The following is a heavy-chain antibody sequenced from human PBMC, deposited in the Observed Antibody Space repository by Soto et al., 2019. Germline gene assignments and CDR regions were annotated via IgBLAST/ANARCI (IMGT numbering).Heavy chain of an antibody. CDR1: GVSFIGYY. CDR3: ARAPYYDHFDY. J-gene: IGHJ4*02. D-gene: IGHD3-3*01. CDR2: INHSGST. V-gene: IGHV4-34*01. Sequence: PSETLSLTCAVYGVSFIGYYWSWIRQPPGKGLEWIGEINHSGSTNYNPSLKSRVTISVDTSKNQFSLKLSSVTAADTAVYYCARAPYYDHFDYWGQGTLVTVSS.